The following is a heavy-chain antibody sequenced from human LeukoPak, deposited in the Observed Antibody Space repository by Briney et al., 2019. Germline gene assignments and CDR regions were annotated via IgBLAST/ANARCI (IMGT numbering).Heavy chain of an antibody. CDR3: GRMVGLVSDF. J-gene: IGHJ4*02. D-gene: IGHD3-10*01. CDR2: TYYRSRWHS. Sequence: SQTLSLTCAISGDSVSSNSAAWNWIRQSPSRGLEWLGRTYYRSRWHSYYAPSVKSRITINPDTSKNQFSLQLKSVTPEDTAVYYCGRMVGLVSDFWGQGTLVTVSS. V-gene: IGHV6-1*01. CDR1: GDSVSSNSAA.